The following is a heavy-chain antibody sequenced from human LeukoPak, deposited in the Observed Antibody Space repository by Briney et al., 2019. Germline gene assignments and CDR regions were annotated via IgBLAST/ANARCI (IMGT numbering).Heavy chain of an antibody. CDR2: IVVGSGNT. CDR1: VFTFSSSA. D-gene: IGHD3-22*01. CDR3: AAQLNYHDSTVWDP. J-gene: IGHJ5*02. Sequence: SVKASCKASVFTFSSSAVQWERQARGQRPGWIGWIVVGSGNTNYAQKFQERVTITRDMSTSTAYMELSSLRSEDTAVYYCAAQLNYHDSTVWDPWGQGTLVTVSS. V-gene: IGHV1-58*01.